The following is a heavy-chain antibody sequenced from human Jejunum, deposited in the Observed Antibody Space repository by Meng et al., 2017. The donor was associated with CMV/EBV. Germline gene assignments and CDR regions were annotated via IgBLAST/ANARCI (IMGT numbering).Heavy chain of an antibody. Sequence: SGVPFSTYSMHWVRQAPGKGLEWVSYISSDSNYIYYGDSVKGRFTVSRDNAKNTLYLEMNSLRVGDTAVYYCASSMQFDMDAFDMWGQGTMVTVSS. CDR3: ASSMQFDMDAFDM. D-gene: IGHD2-15*01. CDR2: ISSDSNYI. J-gene: IGHJ3*02. CDR1: GVPFSTYS. V-gene: IGHV3-21*05.